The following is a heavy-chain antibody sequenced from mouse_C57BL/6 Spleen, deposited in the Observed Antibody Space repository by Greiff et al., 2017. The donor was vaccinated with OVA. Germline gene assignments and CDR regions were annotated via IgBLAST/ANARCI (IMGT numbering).Heavy chain of an antibody. CDR1: GYTFTDYN. V-gene: IGHV1-18*01. CDR2: INPNNGGT. Sequence: VQLQQSGPELVKPGASVKIPCKASGYTFTDYNMDWVKQSHGKSLEWIGDINPNNGGTIYNQKFKGKATLTVDKSSSTAYMELRSLTSEDTAVYYCARGRFSYYAMDYWGQGTSVTVSS. J-gene: IGHJ4*01. CDR3: ARGRFSYYAMDY.